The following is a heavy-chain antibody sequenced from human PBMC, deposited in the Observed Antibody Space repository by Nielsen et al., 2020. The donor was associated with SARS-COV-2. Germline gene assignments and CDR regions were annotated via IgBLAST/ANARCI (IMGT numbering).Heavy chain of an antibody. Sequence: SETLSLTCTVSGGAISSYYWTWIRQPPEKGLEWIAYIYDSGNTNYNPSLKSRVTISVDTSRNQFSLRLRSVTAADSAVYYCARLEGGPDGMDVWGQGTTVTVSS. CDR3: ARLEGGPDGMDV. V-gene: IGHV4-59*08. CDR1: GGAISSYY. D-gene: IGHD3-16*01. J-gene: IGHJ6*02. CDR2: IYDSGNT.